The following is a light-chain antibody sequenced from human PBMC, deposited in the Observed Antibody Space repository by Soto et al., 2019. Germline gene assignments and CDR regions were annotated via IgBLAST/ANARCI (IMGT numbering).Light chain of an antibody. CDR1: RSNIGAGYD. J-gene: IGLJ3*02. CDR3: QSYASSLSAL. Sequence: QSVLTQPPSVSGAPGQRIPISCTGTRSNIGAGYDVHWYQQLPGTAPKLLIYGNSNRPSGVPDRFSGSKSGTSASLAITGLQAEDEADYYCQSYASSLSALFGGGTKVTVL. V-gene: IGLV1-40*01. CDR2: GNS.